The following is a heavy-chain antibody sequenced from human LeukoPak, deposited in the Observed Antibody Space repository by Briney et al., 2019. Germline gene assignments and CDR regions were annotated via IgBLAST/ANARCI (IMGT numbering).Heavy chain of an antibody. CDR3: ARASFFGYYGSGSLTVDY. Sequence: GGSRRLSCAASGFTFSSYAMSWVRQAPGKGLEWISYISSSVSTIYYADSVKGRFTISRDNAKNSLYLQMNSLRAEDTAVYYCARASFFGYYGSGSLTVDYWGQGTLVTVSS. V-gene: IGHV3-48*04. J-gene: IGHJ4*02. D-gene: IGHD3-10*01. CDR1: GFTFSSYA. CDR2: ISSSVSTI.